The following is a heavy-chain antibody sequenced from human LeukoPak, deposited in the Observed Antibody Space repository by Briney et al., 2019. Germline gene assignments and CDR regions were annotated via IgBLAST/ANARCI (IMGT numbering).Heavy chain of an antibody. CDR2: VHHSGAT. CDR3: AKHGPLPLTRGFYYNIDV. J-gene: IGHJ6*03. V-gene: IGHV4-59*13. Sequence: TSETLSLTCTVSGGSISAYYWTCIWQPPEKGLGYIGYVHHSGATYYTPSLKCRVSLSLDTSKHRFFLSLSCVTAADTAVYYCAKHGPLPLTRGFYYNIDVWGKGTTVTVSS. CDR1: GGSISAYY. D-gene: IGHD3-10*01.